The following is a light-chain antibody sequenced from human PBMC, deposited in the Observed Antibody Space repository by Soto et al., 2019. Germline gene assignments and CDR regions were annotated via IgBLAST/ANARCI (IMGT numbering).Light chain of an antibody. J-gene: IGKJ1*01. Sequence: DIQMTQSPSSLSASVGDRVTITCQASQDIKNYLNWYQQKSGKAPKLLIYDASDLETGVPSRFSGSGSGTEFTLTISNLQPDDFATYYCQQYESYSPLTFGQGTKVDIK. CDR1: QDIKNY. CDR2: DAS. V-gene: IGKV1-33*01. CDR3: QQYESYSPLT.